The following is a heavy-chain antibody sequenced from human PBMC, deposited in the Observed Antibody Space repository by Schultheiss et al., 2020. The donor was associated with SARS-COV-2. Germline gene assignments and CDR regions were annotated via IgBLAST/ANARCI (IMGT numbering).Heavy chain of an antibody. Sequence: GGSLRLSCAASDFTFSNAWMNWVRQAPGKGLEWVAVISYDGSNKYYADSVKGRFTISRDNTKNSLYLQMNSLRADDTAVYYCAKDPYTGAYGAFDIWGQGTVVTVSS. CDR3: AKDPYTGAYGAFDI. CDR2: ISYDGSNK. J-gene: IGHJ3*02. D-gene: IGHD2-8*02. CDR1: DFTFSNAW. V-gene: IGHV3-30*18.